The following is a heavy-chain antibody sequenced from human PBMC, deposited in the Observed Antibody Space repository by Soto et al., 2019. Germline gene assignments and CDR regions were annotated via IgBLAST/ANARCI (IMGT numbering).Heavy chain of an antibody. CDR3: ARVGFGSTGWGGDFDY. V-gene: IGHV3-48*02. CDR2: IGISSTK. CDR1: GFTFSNYN. J-gene: IGHJ4*02. D-gene: IGHD6-19*01. Sequence: VQLVESGGGLVQPGGSLGLSCAASGFTFSNYNMNWVRQAPGKGLEWLSYIGISSTKYYADSVKGRFTISRDNAKNSLYLQMNSLRDEDTAVYYCARVGFGSTGWGGDFDYWGQGTLVTVSS.